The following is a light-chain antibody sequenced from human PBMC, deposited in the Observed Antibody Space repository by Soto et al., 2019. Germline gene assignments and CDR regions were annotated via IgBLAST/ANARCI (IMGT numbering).Light chain of an antibody. Sequence: IQMTQSPSTLSASVGDRVTITCRASQSISSWLAWFQQKPGKAPKLLIYKASSLESGVPSRFSGSGSGTEFTLTISTLQPDDFATYYCQQYGSPRFGGGTKVDIK. CDR2: KAS. V-gene: IGKV1-5*03. CDR3: QQYGSPR. CDR1: QSISSW. J-gene: IGKJ4*01.